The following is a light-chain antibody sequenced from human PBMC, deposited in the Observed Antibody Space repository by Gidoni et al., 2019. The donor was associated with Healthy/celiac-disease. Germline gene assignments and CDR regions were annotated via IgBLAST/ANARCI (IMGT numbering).Light chain of an antibody. CDR1: QSLSSS. Sequence: EIVLTQSPATLSLSPGERATLSCGASQSLSSSLAWYQQKPGLAPRPLIYDASRRATGIPDRFSGSGSGTDFTLTISSLEPEDFAVYFCQQYESSPPWTFGQGTKVEIK. V-gene: IGKV3D-20*01. J-gene: IGKJ1*01. CDR2: DAS. CDR3: QQYESSPPWT.